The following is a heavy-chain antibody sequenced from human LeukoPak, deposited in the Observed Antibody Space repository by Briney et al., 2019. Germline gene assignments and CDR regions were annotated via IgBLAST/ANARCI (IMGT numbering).Heavy chain of an antibody. CDR2: IYPGDSDT. D-gene: IGHD2-2*01. J-gene: IGHJ3*02. Sequence: GESLKISCKGSGYSFTSYWIGWVRQMPGKGLEWMGIIYPGDSDTRYSPSFQGQVTISADKSISTAYLQWSSLKASDTAMYYCARPAYCSSTSCYGNWGAFDIWGQGTMATVSS. CDR3: ARPAYCSSTSCYGNWGAFDI. V-gene: IGHV5-51*01. CDR1: GYSFTSYW.